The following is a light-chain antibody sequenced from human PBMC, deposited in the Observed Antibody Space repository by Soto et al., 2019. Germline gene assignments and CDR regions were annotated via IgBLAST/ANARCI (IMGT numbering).Light chain of an antibody. V-gene: IGLV2-8*01. CDR3: SSYAGSNNVI. J-gene: IGLJ2*01. CDR1: SSDVGGNNY. Sequence: QSALTQPPSASGSPGQSVAISCTGTSSDVGGNNYVSWYQQHPGKAPKLMVYEVTKRPSGVPDRFSGSKSGNTASLTVSGLQAEDEADYYCSSYAGSNNVIFGGGTKRTVL. CDR2: EVT.